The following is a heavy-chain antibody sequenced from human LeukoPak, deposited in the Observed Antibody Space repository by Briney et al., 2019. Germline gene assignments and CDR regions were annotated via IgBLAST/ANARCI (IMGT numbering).Heavy chain of an antibody. J-gene: IGHJ5*02. Sequence: GFTFXXXXXHXVRXXXGXGXXGXXXIXXXGINKYYAESLKGRFNIYRDNYKNILYVQMNIQRVEDTAVYYCAKDRYPYSSSSVHWFDPWGQGTLVTVSS. CDR3: AKDRYPYSSSSVHWFDP. D-gene: IGHD6-6*01. CDR2: IXXXGINK. V-gene: IGHV3-33*06. CDR1: GFTFXXXX.